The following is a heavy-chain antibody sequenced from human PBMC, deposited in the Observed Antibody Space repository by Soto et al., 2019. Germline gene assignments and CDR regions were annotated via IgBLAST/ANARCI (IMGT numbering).Heavy chain of an antibody. CDR2: IYYSGNT. CDR1: GGSISNSGYY. D-gene: IGHD2-15*01. Sequence: SQTLSLTCIVSGGSISNSGYYWGWIRQSPEQGLEWIGSIYYSGNTLYNPSLKSRVTISVDTSKNQFSLKLSSVTAADTAVYYCARHTPAISISDHWGQGTLVTVSS. V-gene: IGHV4-39*01. J-gene: IGHJ4*02. CDR3: ARHTPAISISDH.